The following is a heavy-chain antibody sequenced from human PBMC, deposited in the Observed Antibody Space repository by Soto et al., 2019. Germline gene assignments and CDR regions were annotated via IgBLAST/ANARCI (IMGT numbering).Heavy chain of an antibody. D-gene: IGHD1-1*01. CDR2: IYYSGST. CDR3: ARQQYGSRRELDY. J-gene: IGHJ4*02. V-gene: IGHV4-39*01. Sequence: PEETLSLTCFVSGCSVNSSNYYWAWIRQPPGKGLEWIGSIYYSGSTFYTPSLRSRLTISQDTSKNHFSLRVTSVTAADTALYYCARQQYGSRRELDYWGQGTLVTVSS. CDR1: GCSVNSSNYY.